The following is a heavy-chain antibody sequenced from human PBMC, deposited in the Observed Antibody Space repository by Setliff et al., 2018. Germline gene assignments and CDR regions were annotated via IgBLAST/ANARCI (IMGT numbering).Heavy chain of an antibody. CDR3: ARDRFYNSWSGTSITAPHDAFDI. CDR2: INPSGGLT. J-gene: IGHJ3*02. Sequence: ASVKVSCKASGYTLSKYYMHRVRQAPGQGLEWMGIINPSGGLTKYAQKFQGRVTMTSDTSTNTVYLEVSSLRSGDTAVYFCARDRFYNSWSGTSITAPHDAFDIWGQGTMVTVSS. D-gene: IGHD3-3*01. V-gene: IGHV1-46*03. CDR1: GYTLSKYY.